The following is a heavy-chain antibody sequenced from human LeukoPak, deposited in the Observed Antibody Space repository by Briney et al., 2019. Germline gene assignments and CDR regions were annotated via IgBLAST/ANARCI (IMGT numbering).Heavy chain of an antibody. V-gene: IGHV4-38-2*02. J-gene: IGHJ2*01. D-gene: IGHD3-22*01. CDR3: ARTDRNWYFDL. CDR2: MFHSGRA. CDR1: GDSITSEYF. Sequence: SETLSLTCTVSGDSITSEYFWGWLRQTPGKGLEWFGSMFHSGRAYYSPSLRSRVTISVDTSKNQFSLELNSVTAADTAVYYCARTDRNWYFDLWGRGTLSLSPQ.